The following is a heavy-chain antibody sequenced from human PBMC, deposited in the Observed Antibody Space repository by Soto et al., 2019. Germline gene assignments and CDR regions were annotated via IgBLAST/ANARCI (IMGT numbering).Heavy chain of an antibody. CDR3: ARGPYYGDYVNAFDI. J-gene: IGHJ3*02. D-gene: IGHD4-17*01. CDR2: IYHSGST. Sequence: TLSLTCAVSGGSISSGGYSWSWIRQPPGKGLEWIGYIYHSGSTYYNPSLKSRVTISVDRSKNQFSLKLSSVTAADTAVYYCARGPYYGDYVNAFDIWG. CDR1: GGSISSGGYS. V-gene: IGHV4-30-2*01.